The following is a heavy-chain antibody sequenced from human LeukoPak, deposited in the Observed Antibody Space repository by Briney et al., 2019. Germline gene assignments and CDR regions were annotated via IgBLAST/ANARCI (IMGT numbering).Heavy chain of an antibody. V-gene: IGHV3-23*01. Sequence: PGGSLRLSCVASGITFSSSALSWVRQAPGKGLEWVSTFIVYDDKTYYADSVKGRFTISGDNAKNSLYLQMNSLRAEDTAVYYCARETSELYSSSWSEYFQHWGQGTLVTVSS. CDR2: FIVYDDKT. CDR1: GITFSSSA. D-gene: IGHD6-13*01. J-gene: IGHJ1*01. CDR3: ARETSELYSSSWSEYFQH.